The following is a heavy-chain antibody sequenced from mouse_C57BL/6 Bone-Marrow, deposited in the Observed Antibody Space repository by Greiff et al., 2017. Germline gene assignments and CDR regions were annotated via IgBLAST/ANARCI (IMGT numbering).Heavy chain of an antibody. CDR1: GYTFTSYW. D-gene: IGHD1-1*01. J-gene: IGHJ3*01. Sequence: QVQLQQPGAELVRPGSSVKLSCKASGYTFTSYWMDWVKQRPGQGLEWIGNIYPSDSETHYNQKFKDKATLTVDKSSSTAYMQLSSLTSEDSAVYYCARGRVYCYDSGYGWFAYWGQGTLVTVSA. CDR2: IYPSDSET. CDR3: ARGRVYCYDSGYGWFAY. V-gene: IGHV1-61*01.